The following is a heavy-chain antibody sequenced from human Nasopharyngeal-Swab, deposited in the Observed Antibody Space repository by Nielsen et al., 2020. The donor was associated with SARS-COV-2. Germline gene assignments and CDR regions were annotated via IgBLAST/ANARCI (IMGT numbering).Heavy chain of an antibody. J-gene: IGHJ6*03. V-gene: IGHV4-31*02. D-gene: IGHD2-15*01. CDR3: ARLLIAANGHYMDV. Sequence: WIRQPPGKDMEWIGSVYHFGNTYSNPSLKSRVTISVDTSKNQFSLKLSSVTAADTAVYYCARLLIAANGHYMDVWGKGTTVTVSS. CDR2: VYHFGNT.